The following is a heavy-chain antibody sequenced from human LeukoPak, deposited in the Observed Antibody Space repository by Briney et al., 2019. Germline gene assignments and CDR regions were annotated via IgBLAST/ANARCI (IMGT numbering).Heavy chain of an antibody. V-gene: IGHV4-34*01. CDR3: ARGRDTAMAYYYYYMDV. J-gene: IGHJ6*03. D-gene: IGHD5-18*01. CDR2: INHSGST. Sequence: SETLSLTCAVYGGSFSGYYWSWIRQPPGKGLEWIGEINHSGSTNYNPSLKSRVTISVDTSKNQFSLKLSSVTAADTAVYYCARGRDTAMAYYYYYMDVWGKGTTVTISS. CDR1: GGSFSGYY.